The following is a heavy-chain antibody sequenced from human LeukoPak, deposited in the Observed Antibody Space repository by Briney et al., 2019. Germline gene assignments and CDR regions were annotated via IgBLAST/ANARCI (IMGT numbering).Heavy chain of an antibody. D-gene: IGHD3-22*01. J-gene: IGHJ3*02. CDR1: WFTVSSNY. Sequence: PGGSLRLSCAASWFTVSSNYMSWVRQAPGKGLEWVSVIYSGGSTYYADSVRGRFTISRDNSKNTLYLQMNSLRAEDTAVYYCATRDYYDSSGYNDAFDIWGQGTMVTVSS. V-gene: IGHV3-53*01. CDR2: IYSGGST. CDR3: ATRDYYDSSGYNDAFDI.